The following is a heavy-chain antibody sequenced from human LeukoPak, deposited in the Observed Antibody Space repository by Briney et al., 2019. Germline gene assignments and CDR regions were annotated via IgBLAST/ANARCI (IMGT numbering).Heavy chain of an antibody. D-gene: IGHD6-13*01. V-gene: IGHV3-21*01. Sequence: GGSLRLSCAASGFTFSSYSMNWVRQAPGKGLEWVSSISSSSSYMYYADSVKGRFTISRDNAKNSLYLQMNSLRAEDTAVYYCAREGTANWFDPWGQGTLVTVSS. CDR2: ISSSSSYM. CDR1: GFTFSSYS. J-gene: IGHJ5*02. CDR3: AREGTANWFDP.